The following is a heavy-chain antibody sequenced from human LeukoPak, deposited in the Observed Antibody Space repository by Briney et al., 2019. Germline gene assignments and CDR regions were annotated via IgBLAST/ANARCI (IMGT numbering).Heavy chain of an antibody. J-gene: IGHJ6*03. V-gene: IGHV4-34*01. CDR3: ARAKPYYYGSGSGGGRWYYYYMDV. D-gene: IGHD3-10*01. CDR2: INHSGST. CDR1: GGSFRGYY. Sequence: SETLSLTCTVYGGSFRGYYWSWIRQPPGKGLEWIGEINHSGSTNYNPSLKSRVTISVDTYKDQFPLKLSSVTAAETAVYYCARAKPYYYGSGSGGGRWYYYYMDVWGKGTTVTVSS.